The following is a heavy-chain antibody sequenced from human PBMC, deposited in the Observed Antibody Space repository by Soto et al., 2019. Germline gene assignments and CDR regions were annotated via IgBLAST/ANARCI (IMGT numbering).Heavy chain of an antibody. J-gene: IGHJ4*02. D-gene: IGHD1-7*01. CDR1: GLTFSSYA. Sequence: GSLRLSCAASGLTFSSYAMSWVRQSPGKGLEWVSTITDSGGTTYYADSVKGRFTISRDNSKNTQYLQMNGLRAEDTAVYYCAPGADRTKVRLGWGQGTLVTVSS. CDR2: ITDSGGTT. V-gene: IGHV3-23*01. CDR3: APGADRTKVRLG.